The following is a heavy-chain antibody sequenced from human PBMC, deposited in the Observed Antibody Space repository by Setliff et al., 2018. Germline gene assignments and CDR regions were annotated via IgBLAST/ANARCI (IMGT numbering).Heavy chain of an antibody. CDR3: VRAGFDAISNGLDY. CDR2: ISPHTGGT. J-gene: IGHJ4*02. Sequence: ASVKVSCKASGYIFTGYYMHWVRQAPGQGLEWMGRISPHTGGTNSAQKFQGRVTMTRDTSVSTVYMELNSLRSDDTAVYYCVRAGFDAISNGLDYWGQGTLVTVLL. V-gene: IGHV1-2*06. D-gene: IGHD3-3*01. CDR1: GYIFTGYY.